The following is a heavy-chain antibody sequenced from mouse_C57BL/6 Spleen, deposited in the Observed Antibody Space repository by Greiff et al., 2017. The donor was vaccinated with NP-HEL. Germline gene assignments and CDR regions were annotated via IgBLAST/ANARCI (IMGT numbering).Heavy chain of an antibody. CDR3: ARGNYGSSFPYAMDY. V-gene: IGHV1-15*01. Sequence: QVQLQQSGAELVRPGASVTLSCKASGYTFTDYEMHWVKQTPVHGLEWIGAIDPETGGTAYNQKFKGKAILTADKSSSTAYMELRSLTSEDSAVYYCARGNYGSSFPYAMDYWGQGTSVTVSS. J-gene: IGHJ4*01. CDR2: IDPETGGT. CDR1: GYTFTDYE. D-gene: IGHD1-1*01.